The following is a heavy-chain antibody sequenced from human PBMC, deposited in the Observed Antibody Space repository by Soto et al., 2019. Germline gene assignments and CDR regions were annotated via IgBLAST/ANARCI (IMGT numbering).Heavy chain of an antibody. Sequence: PSETLSLTCTVSGGSISSYYWSWIRQPAGKGLEWIGRIYTSGSTNYNPSLKSRVTMSVDTSKNQFSLKLSSVTAADTAVYYRARACSSNSCYDVFDYWGHGTLVTVSS. J-gene: IGHJ4*03. D-gene: IGHD2-2*01. CDR3: ARACSSNSCYDVFDY. CDR2: IYTSGST. CDR1: GGSISSYY. V-gene: IGHV4-4*07.